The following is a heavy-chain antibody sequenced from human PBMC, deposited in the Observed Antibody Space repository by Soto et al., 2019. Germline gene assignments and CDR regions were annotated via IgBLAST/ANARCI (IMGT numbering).Heavy chain of an antibody. Sequence: QVQLVQSGAEVKKPGSSVKVSCKASGGTFSSYAISWVRQAPGQGLEWMGGIIPIFGTANYAQKFQGRVTITADKSTSTAYMELSSLRSEDTAVYYCARVRAEMATLRGLYYFDYWGQGTLVTVSS. CDR1: GGTFSSYA. D-gene: IGHD5-12*01. CDR3: ARVRAEMATLRGLYYFDY. CDR2: IIPIFGTA. J-gene: IGHJ4*02. V-gene: IGHV1-69*06.